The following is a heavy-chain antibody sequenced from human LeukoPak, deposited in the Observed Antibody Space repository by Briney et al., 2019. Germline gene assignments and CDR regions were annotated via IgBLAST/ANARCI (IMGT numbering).Heavy chain of an antibody. D-gene: IGHD3-3*01. J-gene: IGHJ5*02. CDR3: ARARHYDFWSGYEYNWFDP. CDR2: INPNSGGT. Sequence: ASVKVSCKASGYTFTGYYMHWVRQAPGQGREWMGWINPNSGGTNCAQKFQGRVTMTRDTSISTAYMELSRLRSDDTAVYYCARARHYDFWSGYEYNWFDPWGQGTLVTVSS. V-gene: IGHV1-2*02. CDR1: GYTFTGYY.